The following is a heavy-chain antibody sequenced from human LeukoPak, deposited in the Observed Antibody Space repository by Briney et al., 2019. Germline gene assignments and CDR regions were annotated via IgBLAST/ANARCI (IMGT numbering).Heavy chain of an antibody. CDR1: GYSISSGYY. V-gene: IGHV4-38-2*01. Sequence: SETLSLTCAVSGYSISSGYYWGWIRQPPGKGLEWIGSINYNGGTYYNPSLKSRVTISVDTSKNQFSLRLTSVTAADTAMYYCARRITIFGVTDYWGQGTLVTVSS. CDR3: ARRITIFGVTDY. D-gene: IGHD3-3*01. J-gene: IGHJ4*02. CDR2: INYNGGT.